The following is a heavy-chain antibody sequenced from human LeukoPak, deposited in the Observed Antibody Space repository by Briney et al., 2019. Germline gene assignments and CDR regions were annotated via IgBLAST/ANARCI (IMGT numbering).Heavy chain of an antibody. CDR3: AREYCSGGSCYQSSWWFDP. CDR2: MSPNSGNT. Sequence: GASVKVSCKASGYTFTSYDFNWVRQATGQGLEWMGWMSPNSGNTGYAQKFQGRVTMTSNTSISTAYMELSGLRSEDTAIYYCAREYCSGGSCYQSSWWFDPWGQGTLVTVSS. V-gene: IGHV1-8*01. J-gene: IGHJ5*02. CDR1: GYTFTSYD. D-gene: IGHD2-15*01.